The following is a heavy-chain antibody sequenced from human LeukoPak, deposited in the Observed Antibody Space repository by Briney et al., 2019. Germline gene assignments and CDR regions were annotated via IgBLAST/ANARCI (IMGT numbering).Heavy chain of an antibody. J-gene: IGHJ4*02. V-gene: IGHV3-43*02. CDR2: ISGDGGST. CDR1: GFTFDDYA. D-gene: IGHD6-19*01. CDR3: AKDHSVLQWLGDFDY. Sequence: PGGSLRLSCAASGFTFDDYAMHWVRQAPRKGLEWVSLISGDGGSTYYADSVKGRFTISRDNSKNSLYLQMNSLRTEDTALYYCAKDHSVLQWLGDFDYWGQGTLVTVS.